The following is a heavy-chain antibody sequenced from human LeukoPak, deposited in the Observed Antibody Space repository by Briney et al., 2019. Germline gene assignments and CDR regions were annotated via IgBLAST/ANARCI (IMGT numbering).Heavy chain of an antibody. CDR1: GGSLSSYY. V-gene: IGHV4-59*01. D-gene: IGHD5-24*01. J-gene: IGHJ4*02. CDR2: ISYSGST. CDR3: ARCRDGYPPFDY. Sequence: AETLSLTCTVSGGSLSSYYWSWLRQPPGKGLEWIGYISYSGSTNYNPSLKSRVTISVDTSKNQFSLRLSSVTAADTAVYFCARCRDGYPPFDYWGQGTLVTVSS.